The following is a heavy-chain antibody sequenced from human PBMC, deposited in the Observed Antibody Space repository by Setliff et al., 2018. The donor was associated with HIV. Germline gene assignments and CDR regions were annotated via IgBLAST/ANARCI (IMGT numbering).Heavy chain of an antibody. CDR1: GGSIRSTSYY. CDR3: AREYCSAGSCYSGR. Sequence: LSLTCTVSGGSIRSTSYYWGWIRQPPGKGLEWIGYIYYSGSTYYNPSLKSRITISVDASKNQFSLKLSSVTAADTAVYYCAREYCSAGSCYSGRWGQGMLVTVSS. CDR2: IYYSGST. V-gene: IGHV4-39*02. J-gene: IGHJ4*02. D-gene: IGHD2-15*01.